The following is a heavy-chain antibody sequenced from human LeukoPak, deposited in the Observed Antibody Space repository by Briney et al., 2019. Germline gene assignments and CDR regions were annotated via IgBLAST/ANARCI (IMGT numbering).Heavy chain of an antibody. CDR1: GSSISAYY. J-gene: IGHJ4*02. Sequence: SETLSLTCTVSGSSISAYYWTWIRRPAGRGLEWIGRIYTSDNTDYNPSLKSRVTMSVDTSKNQFSLKLTSVTAADTAVYYCARDFDRAGGDYFDYWGQGTLVTVSS. CDR3: ARDFDRAGGDYFDY. D-gene: IGHD2-15*01. V-gene: IGHV4-4*07. CDR2: IYTSDNT.